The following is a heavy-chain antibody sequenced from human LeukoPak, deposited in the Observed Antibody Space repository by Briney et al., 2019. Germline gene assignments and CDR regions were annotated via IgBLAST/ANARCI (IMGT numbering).Heavy chain of an antibody. CDR2: INPNSGGT. CDR3: AREIVVVPAAISWFDP. D-gene: IGHD2-2*02. J-gene: IGHJ5*02. Sequence: ASVKVSCKASRYTFTGYYMHWVRQAPGQGLEWMGWINPNSGGTNYAQKFQGRVTMTRDTSISTAYMELSRLRSDDTAVYYCAREIVVVPAAISWFDPWGQGTLVTVSS. V-gene: IGHV1-2*02. CDR1: RYTFTGYY.